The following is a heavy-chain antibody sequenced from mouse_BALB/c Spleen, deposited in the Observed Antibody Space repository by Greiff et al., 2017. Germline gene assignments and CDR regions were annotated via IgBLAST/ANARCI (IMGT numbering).Heavy chain of an antibody. Sequence: QVQLQQSGPELVKPGASVRISCKASGYTFTSYYIHWVKQRPGQGLEWIGWIYPGNVNTKYNEKFKGKATLTADKSSSTAYMQISSLTSEDSAVYFCARGGNYVAMDYWGQGTSVTVSS. CDR3: ARGGNYVAMDY. J-gene: IGHJ4*01. CDR1: GYTFTSYY. D-gene: IGHD2-1*01. V-gene: IGHV1S56*01. CDR2: IYPGNVNT.